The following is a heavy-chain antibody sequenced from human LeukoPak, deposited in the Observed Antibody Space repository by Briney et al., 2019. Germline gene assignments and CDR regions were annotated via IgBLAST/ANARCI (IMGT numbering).Heavy chain of an antibody. CDR2: ISSSGST. V-gene: IGHV4-61*02. CDR1: GDSISSGDYY. CDR3: ARAQFLGRHYYFYMDV. D-gene: IGHD3-3*01. Sequence: SETLSLTCTVSGDSISSGDYYWSWIRQPAGKGLEWIGRISSSGSTNYNPSLKSRVTISLDTSKNQFSLKLNSVAAADTAVYYCARAQFLGRHYYFYMDVWGKGATVTISS. J-gene: IGHJ6*03.